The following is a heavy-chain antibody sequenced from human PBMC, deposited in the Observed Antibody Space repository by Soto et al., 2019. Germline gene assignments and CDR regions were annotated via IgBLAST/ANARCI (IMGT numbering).Heavy chain of an antibody. Sequence: QVHLVQSGAEVKKPGASVKVSCKGAGYAFTTYGITWVRQAPGQGLEWMGWISAHNGNTYYAQKRQGRVTVTRDTSTSKAYMELRILRSDDTAVYYCARGRDGDYWGQGALVSVAS. CDR2: ISAHNGNT. V-gene: IGHV1-18*01. D-gene: IGHD6-6*01. CDR1: GYAFTTYG. CDR3: ARGRDGDY. J-gene: IGHJ4*02.